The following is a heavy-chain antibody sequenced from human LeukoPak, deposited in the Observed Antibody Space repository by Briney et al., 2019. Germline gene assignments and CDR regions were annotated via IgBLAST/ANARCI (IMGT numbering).Heavy chain of an antibody. CDR2: IYHSGST. D-gene: IGHD5-18*01. CDR3: ARQSGGYSYGSFDY. Sequence: SETLSLTCAVSGYSISSGYYWGWIRQPPGKGLEWIGSIYHSGSTYYNPSLKSRVTISVDTSKNQFSLKLSSVTAADTAVYCCARQSGGYSYGSFDYWGQGTLVTVSS. CDR1: GYSISSGYY. J-gene: IGHJ4*02. V-gene: IGHV4-38-2*01.